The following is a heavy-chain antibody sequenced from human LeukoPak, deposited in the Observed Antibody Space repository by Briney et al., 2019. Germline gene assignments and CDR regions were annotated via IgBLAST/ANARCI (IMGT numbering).Heavy chain of an antibody. J-gene: IGHJ4*02. CDR1: GGSMSSYY. Sequence: SETLSLTCTVSGGSMSSYYWSWIRQPPGKGLEWIGYIYYSGSTNYNPSLKSRVTISVDTSKNHFSLKLSSVTAADTAVYYCARLISSSWYLDYWGQGTLVTVSS. V-gene: IGHV4-59*08. CDR3: ARLISSSWYLDY. D-gene: IGHD6-13*01. CDR2: IYYSGST.